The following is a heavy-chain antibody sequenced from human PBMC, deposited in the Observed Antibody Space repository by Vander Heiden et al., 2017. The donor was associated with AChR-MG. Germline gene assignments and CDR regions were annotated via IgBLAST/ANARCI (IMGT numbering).Heavy chain of an antibody. Sequence: EVQLVESGGGLVQPGGSLRLSCAASGFTISTYWMTWVRQAPGKWLEWVANIKQDGSEKYYVDSVKGRFTISRDNAKNSVYLQMNSLSAEDTAVYYCARAPLYGDHDYWGQGTLVTVSS. CDR1: GFTISTYW. D-gene: IGHD4-17*01. CDR2: IKQDGSEK. J-gene: IGHJ4*02. V-gene: IGHV3-7*03. CDR3: ARAPLYGDHDY.